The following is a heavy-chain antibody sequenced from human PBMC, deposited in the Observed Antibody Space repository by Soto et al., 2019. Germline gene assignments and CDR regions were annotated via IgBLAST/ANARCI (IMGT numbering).Heavy chain of an antibody. Sequence: EVQLLESGGGLVQPGGSLRLSCAASGFTFISYAMSWVRQAPGKGLEWVSAISGSGGSTYYADSVKGRFTISRDNSKNTRYLQMNSLRAEDTAVYYCAKYGIVVVGSGMDVWGQGTTVTVSS. J-gene: IGHJ6*02. CDR1: GFTFISYA. CDR3: AKYGIVVVGSGMDV. V-gene: IGHV3-23*01. CDR2: ISGSGGST. D-gene: IGHD2-2*01.